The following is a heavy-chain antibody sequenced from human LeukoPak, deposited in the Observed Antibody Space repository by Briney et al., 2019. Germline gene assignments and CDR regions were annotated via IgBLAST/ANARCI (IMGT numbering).Heavy chain of an antibody. J-gene: IGHJ4*02. CDR2: IYYSGST. CDR1: GGSISSSSYY. CDR3: ATYSSGWYPFDY. V-gene: IGHV4-39*07. D-gene: IGHD6-19*01. Sequence: NSSETLSLTCTVSGGSISSSSYYWGWIRQPPGKGLEWIGSIYYSGSTYYNPSLKSRVTISVDTSKNQFSLKLSSVTAADTAVYYCATYSSGWYPFDYWGQGTLVTVSS.